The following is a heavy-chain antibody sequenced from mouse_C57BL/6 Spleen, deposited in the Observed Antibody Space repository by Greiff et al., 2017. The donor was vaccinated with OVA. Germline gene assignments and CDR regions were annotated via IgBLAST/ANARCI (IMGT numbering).Heavy chain of an antibody. J-gene: IGHJ3*01. CDR2: IYPGSGST. V-gene: IGHV1-55*01. CDR1: GYTFTSYW. Sequence: QVQLQQPGAELVKPGASVKMSCKASGYTFTSYWITWVKQRPGQGLEWIGDIYPGSGSTNYNEKFKSKATLTVDTSSSTAYMQLSSLTSEDSAVYYCAREGTTVPSGLAYWGKGTLVTVSA. CDR3: AREGTTVPSGLAY. D-gene: IGHD1-1*01.